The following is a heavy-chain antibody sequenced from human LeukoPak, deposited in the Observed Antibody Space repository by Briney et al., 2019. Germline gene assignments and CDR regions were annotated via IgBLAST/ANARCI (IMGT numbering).Heavy chain of an antibody. V-gene: IGHV1-8*03. J-gene: IGHJ4*02. CDR2: MNPNSGNT. D-gene: IGHD3-10*01. CDR1: GYTFTGYY. Sequence: ASVKVSCKASGYTFTGYYMHWVRQAPGQGLEWMGWMNPNSGNTGYAQKFQGRVTITRNTSISTAYMELSSLRSEDTAVYYCARVRTPRNYYGSGSYYNIWGQGTLVTVSS. CDR3: ARVRTPRNYYGSGSYYNI.